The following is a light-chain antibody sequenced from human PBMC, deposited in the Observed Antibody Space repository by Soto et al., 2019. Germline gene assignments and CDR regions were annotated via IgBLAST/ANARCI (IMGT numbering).Light chain of an antibody. V-gene: IGKV1-27*01. CDR3: QKSNSAPWT. CDR1: QGITNY. Sequence: DIQMTQSPSSLSASVGDRVTITCRASQGITNYLAWYQQKPGKVPKLLIYAASTLQSGVPSRFSGSGSGTDFSFTLSSLQPEDVATYYCQKSNSAPWTFGQGTKVEIK. CDR2: AAS. J-gene: IGKJ1*01.